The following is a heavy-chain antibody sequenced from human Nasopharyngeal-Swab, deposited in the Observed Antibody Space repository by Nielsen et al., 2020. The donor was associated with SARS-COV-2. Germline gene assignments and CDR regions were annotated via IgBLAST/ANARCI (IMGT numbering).Heavy chain of an antibody. D-gene: IGHD2-2*02. CDR3: ARDAIVVVPAAIQY. V-gene: IGHV3-48*02. CDR2: ISSSSSTK. Sequence: VRQDPGKGLEWVSYISSSSSTKYYADSVKGRLTIYRDNAKNSLYLQMNSLRDEDTAVYYCARDAIVVVPAAIQYWGQGTLVTVSS. J-gene: IGHJ4*02.